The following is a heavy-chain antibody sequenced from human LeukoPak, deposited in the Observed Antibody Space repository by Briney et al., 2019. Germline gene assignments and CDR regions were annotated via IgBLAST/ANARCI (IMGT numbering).Heavy chain of an antibody. D-gene: IGHD3-10*01. CDR1: GGSFSGYY. Sequence: RSSETLSLTCAVYGGSFSGYYWSWIRQPPGKGLEWIGEINHSGSTSYNPSLKSRVTISVDTSKNQFSLKLSSVTAADTAVYYCARSELGYYYYYMEVWGKGTTVTVSS. CDR3: ARSELGYYYYYMEV. J-gene: IGHJ6*03. V-gene: IGHV4-34*01. CDR2: INHSGST.